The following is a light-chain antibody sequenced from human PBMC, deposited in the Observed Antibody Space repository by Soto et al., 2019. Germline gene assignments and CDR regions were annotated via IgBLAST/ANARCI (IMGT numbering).Light chain of an antibody. Sequence: DIQMTQSPSSLSRSVGDRFTITCRASQSISSYLNWYQQKPGKAPKLLICSASSLQSGVPSRFSGSGSGTDFTLTISSLQPEDFATYYCQQSYSTPPTFGQGTKVDIK. V-gene: IGKV1-39*01. CDR1: QSISSY. CDR3: QQSYSTPPT. J-gene: IGKJ1*01. CDR2: SAS.